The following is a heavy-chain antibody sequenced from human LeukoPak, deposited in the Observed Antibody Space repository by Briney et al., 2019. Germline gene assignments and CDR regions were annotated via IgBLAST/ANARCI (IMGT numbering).Heavy chain of an antibody. D-gene: IGHD3-22*01. CDR1: GFTFSSYG. CDR3: AKGLITMIVVPSF. J-gene: IGHJ4*02. CDR2: ISYDGGNK. V-gene: IGHV3-30*18. Sequence: GGSLRLSCAASGFTFSSYGMHWVRQAPGKGLEWVAVISYDGGNKYYADSVKGRFTISRDNSKNTLYLQMNSLRAEDTAVYYCAKGLITMIVVPSFWGQGTLVTVSS.